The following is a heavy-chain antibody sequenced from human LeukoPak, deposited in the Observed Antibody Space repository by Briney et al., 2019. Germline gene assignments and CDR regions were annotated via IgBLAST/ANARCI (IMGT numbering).Heavy chain of an antibody. CDR2: VSGSGNSA. V-gene: IGHV3-23*01. J-gene: IGHJ4*02. D-gene: IGHD4-11*01. CDR3: AKDRERPVLHHFDY. CDR1: GFAFNTYR. Sequence: GGSLRLSCSASGFAFNTYRMSLVRQTPGKGLEWLADVSGSGNSAQYADSVKGRFTISRDNSKNTVYLQMISLRAEDTAIYYCAKDRERPVLHHFDYWGQGTLVTVSS.